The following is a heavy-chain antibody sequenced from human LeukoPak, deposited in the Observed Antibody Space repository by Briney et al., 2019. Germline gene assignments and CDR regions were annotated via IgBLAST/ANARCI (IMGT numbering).Heavy chain of an antibody. J-gene: IGHJ4*02. D-gene: IGHD5-18*01. CDR3: AKGVQLWLHSIDS. CDR1: GFTVSSNY. Sequence: GGSLRLSCAASGFTVSSNYMSWVRQAPGKGLEWVSVIYSGGSTYYADSVKGRFTISRDNSKNTLYLQMNSLRAEDTAVYYCAKGVQLWLHSIDSWGQGTLVTVSS. V-gene: IGHV3-66*01. CDR2: IYSGGST.